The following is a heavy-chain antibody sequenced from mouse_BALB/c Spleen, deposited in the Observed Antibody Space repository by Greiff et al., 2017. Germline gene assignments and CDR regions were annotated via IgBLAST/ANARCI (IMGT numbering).Heavy chain of an antibody. V-gene: IGHV14-3*02. CDR1: GFNIKDTY. CDR2: IDPANGNT. D-gene: IGHD1-1*01. CDR3: AREGVGFAY. J-gene: IGHJ3*01. Sequence: VHVKQSGAELVKPGASVKLSCTASGFNIKDTYMHWVKQRPEQGLEWIGRIDPANGNTKYDPKFQGKATITADTSSNTAYLQLSSLTSEDTAVNYCAREGVGFAYWGQGTLVTVSA.